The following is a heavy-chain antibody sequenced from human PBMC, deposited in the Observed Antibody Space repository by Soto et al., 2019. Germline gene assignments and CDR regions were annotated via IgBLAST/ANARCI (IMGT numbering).Heavy chain of an antibody. D-gene: IGHD2-15*01. CDR1: GGTFSSYA. J-gene: IGHJ4*02. Sequence: RASVKVSCKASGGTFSSYAISWVRQAPGQGLEWMGGTIPIFGTANYAQKFQGGVTITADKSTSTAYMELSSLRSEDTAVYYCARGYCSGGSCYLDYWGQGTLVTVSS. CDR2: TIPIFGTA. V-gene: IGHV1-69*06. CDR3: ARGYCSGGSCYLDY.